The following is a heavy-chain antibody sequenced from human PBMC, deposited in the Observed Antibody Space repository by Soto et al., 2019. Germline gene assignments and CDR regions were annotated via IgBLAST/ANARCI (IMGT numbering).Heavy chain of an antibody. J-gene: IGHJ6*02. V-gene: IGHV1-18*01. CDR1: GYTFTSYG. CDR3: ARDLEYSSSLSYYYYGMDV. CDR2: ISAYNGNT. D-gene: IGHD6-6*01. Sequence: QVQLVQSGAEVKKPGASVKVSCKASGYTFTSYGISWVRQAPGQGLEWRGWISAYNGNTNYAQKLQGRVTMTTDTSTSTAYMELRSLRSDDTAVYYCARDLEYSSSLSYYYYGMDVWGQGTTVTVSS.